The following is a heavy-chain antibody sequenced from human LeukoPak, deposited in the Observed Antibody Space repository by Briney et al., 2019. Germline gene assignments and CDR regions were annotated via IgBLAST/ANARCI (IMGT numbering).Heavy chain of an antibody. CDR3: AVNSTKHTFDI. Sequence: PSETLSLTCTVSGGSMSPFYWSSIRQSPGQGLEWIGSIYYSGGTNYNPSLKSRVTISVDTSKNQFSLELSSVSAADTAVYYCAVNSTKHTFDIWGQGTMVTVSS. D-gene: IGHD1-1*01. V-gene: IGHV4-59*08. CDR1: GGSMSPFY. J-gene: IGHJ3*02. CDR2: IYYSGGT.